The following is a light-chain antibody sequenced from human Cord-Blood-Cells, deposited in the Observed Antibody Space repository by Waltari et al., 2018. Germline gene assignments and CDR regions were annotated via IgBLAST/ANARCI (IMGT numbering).Light chain of an antibody. CDR1: QSISSY. V-gene: IGKV1-39*01. J-gene: IGKJ2*01. Sequence: DIQMTQSPSSLSASVGDRVTITCRASQSISSYLNWYQQKPGKAPKRLIYAASSLQSGVPSRFTGSGSGTDFALTISSLQPEAFATYYCQQSYSTPVYTVGQGTKLEIK. CDR3: QQSYSTPVYT. CDR2: AAS.